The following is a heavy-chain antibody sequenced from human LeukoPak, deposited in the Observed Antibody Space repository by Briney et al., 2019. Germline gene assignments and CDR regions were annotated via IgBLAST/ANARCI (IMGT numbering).Heavy chain of an antibody. D-gene: IGHD3-22*01. CDR2: IGTAGDT. CDR1: GFTFSSYD. Sequence: GGSLRLSCAASGFTFSSYDMHWVRQATGKGLEWVSAIGTAGDTYYPGSVKGRFTISRENAKNSLYLQMNSLRAGDTAVYYCARDQAIGDYYDSSGYHAYTYYYGMDVWGQGTTVTVSS. V-gene: IGHV3-13*01. J-gene: IGHJ6*02. CDR3: ARDQAIGDYYDSSGYHAYTYYYGMDV.